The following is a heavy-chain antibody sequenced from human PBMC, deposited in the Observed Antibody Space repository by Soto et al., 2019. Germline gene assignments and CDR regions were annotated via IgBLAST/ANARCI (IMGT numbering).Heavy chain of an antibody. CDR2: IKGDGSEK. CDR1: GFTSSDFW. J-gene: IGHJ6*02. Sequence: PGGSLRLSCEASGFTSSDFWMSWVRQAPGKGLEWVANIKGDGSEKRYVDSVRGRFTISRDNAKNSVYLQMNSLRADDTALYYCGRDEVRNGVGVWGQEIMVTVSS. V-gene: IGHV3-7*01. CDR3: GRDEVRNGVGV.